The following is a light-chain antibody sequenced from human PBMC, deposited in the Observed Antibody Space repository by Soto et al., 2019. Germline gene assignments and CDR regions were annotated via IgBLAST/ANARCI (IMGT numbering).Light chain of an antibody. CDR3: SSYTSSSTYV. Sequence: QSALTQPASVSGSPGQSIALSCTGTSSDVGAYNYVSWYQQHPGKAPKLMIFDVTNRPSGVSDRFSGSKSGNTASLTISGLQAEDEADYYCSSYTSSSTYVFRTGTKLTVL. CDR1: SSDVGAYNY. CDR2: DVT. J-gene: IGLJ1*01. V-gene: IGLV2-14*03.